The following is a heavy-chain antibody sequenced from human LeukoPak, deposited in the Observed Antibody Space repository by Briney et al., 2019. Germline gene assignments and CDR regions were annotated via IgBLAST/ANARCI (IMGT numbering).Heavy chain of an antibody. CDR2: IYWDDDK. V-gene: IGHV2-5*02. CDR1: GFSLSTSGVG. J-gene: IGHJ4*02. D-gene: IGHD3-22*01. CDR3: ARRTDGYYLANYFDY. Sequence: ESGPTLVNPTQTLTLTCTFSGFSLSTSGVGVGWIRQPPGKALEWLALIYWDDDKRYSPSLKSRLAITKDTSKNQVVLTMTNMDPVDTATYYCARRTDGYYLANYFDYWGQGTLVTVSS.